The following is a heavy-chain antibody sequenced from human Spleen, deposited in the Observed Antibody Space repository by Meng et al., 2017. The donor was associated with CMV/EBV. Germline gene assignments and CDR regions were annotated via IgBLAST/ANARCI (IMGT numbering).Heavy chain of an antibody. CDR2: ISGSGGNT. J-gene: IGHJ4*02. Sequence: ASGFTFSTYAMSWVRQAPGKGLEWVSAISGSGGNTYYADSVKGRFTISRDSSKNTLYLQMNSLRAEDTAVYYCAKVGGDGYIPFDYWGQGTLVTVSS. CDR3: AKVGGDGYIPFDY. D-gene: IGHD5-24*01. V-gene: IGHV3-23*01. CDR1: GFTFSTYA.